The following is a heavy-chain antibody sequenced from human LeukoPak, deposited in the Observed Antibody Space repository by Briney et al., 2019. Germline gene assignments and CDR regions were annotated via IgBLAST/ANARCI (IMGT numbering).Heavy chain of an antibody. D-gene: IGHD4-23*01. V-gene: IGHV1-8*01. Sequence: ASVKVSCKPSGYTFTSYDINWVRQATGQGLEWMGWMNPNSGNTGYAQKFQGRVTFTRDTSISTAYMELRSLTSEDTAVYYCARDYGGSSGWFDPWGQGTLVTVSS. CDR3: ARDYGGSSGWFDP. CDR1: GYTFTSYD. J-gene: IGHJ5*02. CDR2: MNPNSGNT.